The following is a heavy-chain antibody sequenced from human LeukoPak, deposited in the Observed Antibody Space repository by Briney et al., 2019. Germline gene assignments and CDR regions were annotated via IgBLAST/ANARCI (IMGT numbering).Heavy chain of an antibody. D-gene: IGHD7-27*01. CDR2: ISGSGDST. CDR1: GFTFSNYG. V-gene: IGHV3-23*01. Sequence: GGTLRLACVASGFTFSNYGMSWVRQARERGLEWVSAISGSGDSTYYADSVEGRVTISRDHSKNPLYLQMNSLRDEDTAVYYCAAPNGGSLSFHSWGQGALVTVSS. CDR3: AAPNGGSLSFHS. J-gene: IGHJ4*02.